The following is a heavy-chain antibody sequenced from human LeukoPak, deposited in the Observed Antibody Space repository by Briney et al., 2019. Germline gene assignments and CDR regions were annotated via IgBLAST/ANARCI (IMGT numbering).Heavy chain of an antibody. D-gene: IGHD3-22*01. CDR1: GFTFSSYW. CDR2: INSDGSST. V-gene: IGHV3-74*01. Sequence: PGGSLRLSCAASGFTFSSYWMHWVRQAPGKGLVWVSRINSDGSSTSYADSVKGRSTISRDNAKSTLYLRMNSLRAEDTAVYYCARVMDDSSGYYYWGQGTLVTVSS. J-gene: IGHJ4*02. CDR3: ARVMDDSSGYYY.